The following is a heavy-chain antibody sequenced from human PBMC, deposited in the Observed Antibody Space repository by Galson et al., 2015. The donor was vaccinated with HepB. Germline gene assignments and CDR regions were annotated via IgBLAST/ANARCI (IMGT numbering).Heavy chain of an antibody. CDR2: ISYDGSNK. CDR3: ARNDNWEVDY. CDR1: GFTFGSYA. V-gene: IGHV3-30*04. Sequence: SLRLSCAASGFTFGSYAMHWVRQAPGKGLEWVAVISYDGSNKYYADSVKGRVTISRDNSKNTLFLQMNTLRAGDTAVYYCARNDNWEVDYWGQGTLVTVSS. J-gene: IGHJ4*02. D-gene: IGHD1-20*01.